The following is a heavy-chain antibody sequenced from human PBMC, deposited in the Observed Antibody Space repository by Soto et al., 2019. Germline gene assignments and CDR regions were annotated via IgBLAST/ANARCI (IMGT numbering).Heavy chain of an antibody. V-gene: IGHV3-23*01. CDR2: ISESGAT. D-gene: IGHD5-12*01. CDR3: VKVSRDGYDKPMAFAH. CDR1: GITLSSSL. J-gene: IGHJ4*02. Sequence: EVQLLESGGGLLQPGESLRLSCGAFGITLSSSLMSWVRQVPGKGPEWVSTISESGATYYRNSMKGRLTISRDTSKNTLYLQMNSLRDEDTAVYYCVKVSRDGYDKPMAFAHWGQGTLVTVSS.